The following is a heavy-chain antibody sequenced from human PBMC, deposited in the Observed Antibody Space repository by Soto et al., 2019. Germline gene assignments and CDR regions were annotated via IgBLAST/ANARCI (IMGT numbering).Heavy chain of an antibody. CDR1: GFTPTTTP. Sequence: PXVSLRLSCAGSGFTPTTTPLSWVRQPPGKGLEWVTTISGTASRTYYVDSVKGRFFISRDNSKNTVTLQMNNLTVDDTAVYYCATSFRYFDNWGQGTRVTVSS. V-gene: IGHV3-23*01. J-gene: IGHJ4*02. CDR2: ISGTASRT. CDR3: ATSFRYFDN. D-gene: IGHD3-9*01.